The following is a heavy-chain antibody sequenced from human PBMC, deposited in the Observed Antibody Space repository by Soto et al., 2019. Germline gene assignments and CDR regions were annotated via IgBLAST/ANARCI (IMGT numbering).Heavy chain of an antibody. V-gene: IGHV4-30-2*01. CDR2: IYHSGST. CDR1: GGSISSGGYS. CDR3: DRWGDYYYGMDV. Sequence: SETLSLTCAVSGGSISSGGYSWSWIRQPPGKGLEWIGYIYHSGSTYYNPSLKSRVTISVDRSKNQFSLKLSSVTAADTAVYYCDRWGDYYYGMDVWGQGTTVTVSS. D-gene: IGHD3-16*01. J-gene: IGHJ6*02.